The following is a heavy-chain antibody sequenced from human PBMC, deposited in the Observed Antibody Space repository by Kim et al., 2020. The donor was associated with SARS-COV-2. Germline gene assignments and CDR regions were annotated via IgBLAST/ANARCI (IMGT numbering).Heavy chain of an antibody. V-gene: IGHV1-18*01. D-gene: IGHD3-10*01. J-gene: IGHJ4*02. CDR3: ARLGSGSYYRYYFDY. Sequence: QKLQGRVTMTTDTSTSTAYMELRSLRSDDTAVYYCARLGSGSYYRYYFDYWGQGTLVTVSS.